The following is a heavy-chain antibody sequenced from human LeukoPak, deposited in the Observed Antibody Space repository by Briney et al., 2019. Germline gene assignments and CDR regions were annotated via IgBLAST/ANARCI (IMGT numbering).Heavy chain of an antibody. V-gene: IGHV4-59*01. CDR3: ARGPGYTAMVDY. Sequence: SETLSLTCTVSGGSISSYYWSWIRQPPGRGLEWIGYIYYSGSTNYNPSLKSRVTISVDTSKNQFSLKLSSVIAADTAVYYCARGPGYTAMVDYWGQGTLVTVSP. CDR2: IYYSGST. J-gene: IGHJ4*02. D-gene: IGHD5-18*01. CDR1: GGSISSYY.